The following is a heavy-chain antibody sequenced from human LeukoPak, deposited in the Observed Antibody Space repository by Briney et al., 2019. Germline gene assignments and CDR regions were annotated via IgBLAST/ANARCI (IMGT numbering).Heavy chain of an antibody. J-gene: IGHJ4*02. V-gene: IGHV1-18*04. CDR3: ARHSGSGWQALGY. CDR1: GYTFSNYG. CDR2: TSYNGNT. Sequence: GASVKVSCKASGYTFSNYGISWVRQAPGLGLERMGWTSYNGNTNYAQKCQDRVTMTTGTSTTTAYMELRSLESDDTAVYYCARHSGSGWQALGYWGQGTLVTVSS. D-gene: IGHD6-19*01.